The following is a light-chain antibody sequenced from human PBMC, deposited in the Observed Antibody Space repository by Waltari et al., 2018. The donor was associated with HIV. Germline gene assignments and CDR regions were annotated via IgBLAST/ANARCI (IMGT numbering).Light chain of an antibody. Sequence: SYELTQPPSVSVSPGQTARITCSGDALPKQYAYWYKQKPGQAPVLVIYKDRKRPSGIPERFSGHRAGTTVTLTIRVVHAEDEADYDCQSADSSGTSVVFGGGTKLTAL. V-gene: IGLV3-25*03. J-gene: IGLJ2*01. CDR1: ALPKQY. CDR3: QSADSSGTSVV. CDR2: KDR.